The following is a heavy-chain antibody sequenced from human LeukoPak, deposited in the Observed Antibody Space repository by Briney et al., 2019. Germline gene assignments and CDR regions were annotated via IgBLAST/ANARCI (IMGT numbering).Heavy chain of an antibody. CDR3: ARVISNFVSSPFDY. Sequence: GGSLRLSCAASGFTVSSNYMSWVRQAPGKGLEWVSVIYSGGTTYYADSVKGRFTISRDNAKNSLYLQMNSLRAEDTAVYYCARVISNFVSSPFDYWGQGTLVTVSS. CDR2: IYSGGTT. V-gene: IGHV3-53*01. CDR1: GFTVSSNY. J-gene: IGHJ4*02. D-gene: IGHD3-16*01.